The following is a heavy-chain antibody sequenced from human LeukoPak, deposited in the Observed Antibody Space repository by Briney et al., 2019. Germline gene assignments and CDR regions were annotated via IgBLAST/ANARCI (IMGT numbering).Heavy chain of an antibody. J-gene: IGHJ3*02. CDR1: GYSISSGYY. V-gene: IGHV4-38-2*02. D-gene: IGHD6-13*01. CDR2: IYHSGST. CDR3: ARRAAAGGGYAFDI. Sequence: SETLSLTCTVSGYSISSGYYWGWIRQPPGKGLEWIGSIYHSGSTYYNPSLKSRVTISVDTSKNQFSLKLSSVTAADTAVYYCARRAAAGGGYAFDIWGQGTMVTVSS.